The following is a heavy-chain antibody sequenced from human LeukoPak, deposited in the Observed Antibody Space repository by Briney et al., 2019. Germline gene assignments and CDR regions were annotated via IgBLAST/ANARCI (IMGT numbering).Heavy chain of an antibody. CDR2: IIPIFGTA. V-gene: IGHV1-69*13. CDR1: GGTFSSYA. D-gene: IGHD3-3*01. J-gene: IGHJ6*02. Sequence: SVNVSCKASGGTFSSYAISWVRQAPGQGLEWMGGIIPIFGTANYAQKFQGRVTITADESTSTAYMELSSLRSEDTAVYYCARGATYYDFWSGYYTAPTYGMDVWGQGTTVTVSS. CDR3: ARGATYYDFWSGYYTAPTYGMDV.